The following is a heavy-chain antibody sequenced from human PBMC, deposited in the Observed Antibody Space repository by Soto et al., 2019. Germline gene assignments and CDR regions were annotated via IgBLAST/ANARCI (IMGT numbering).Heavy chain of an antibody. CDR3: TSKFGQLLADAFDI. V-gene: IGHV4-4*02. D-gene: IGHD3-10*01. J-gene: IGHJ3*02. Sequence: QVQLQESGPGLVKPSGTLSLTCAVSGDSISRSYWWSWVRQFPGKGLEWIGEIYHSGSTIYNPSLQSRVTLSVDKSKNEFSLKMSSVTDADTAVYYCTSKFGQLLADAFDIWGQGTMVTVSS. CDR2: IYHSGST. CDR1: GDSISRSYW.